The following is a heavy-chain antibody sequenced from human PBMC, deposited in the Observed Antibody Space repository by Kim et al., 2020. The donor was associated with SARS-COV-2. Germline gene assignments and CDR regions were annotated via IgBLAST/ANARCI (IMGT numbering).Heavy chain of an antibody. V-gene: IGHV6-1*01. CDR3: VRGVTGSSRKGFDP. Sequence: AVSVKSRITISPDTSKNQFSLQMNTVTAEDTAVYYCVRGVTGSSRKGFDPWGQGTLVTVSS. D-gene: IGHD2-21*02. J-gene: IGHJ5*02.